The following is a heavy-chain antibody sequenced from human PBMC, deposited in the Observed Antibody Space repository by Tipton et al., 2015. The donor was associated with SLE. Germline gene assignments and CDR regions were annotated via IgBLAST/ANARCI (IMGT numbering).Heavy chain of an antibody. V-gene: IGHV3-48*01. CDR1: GFTFSSYS. CDR3: AREGSRAVTVRSYFDL. D-gene: IGHD2-21*02. CDR2: ISSSSSTI. Sequence: GSLRLSCAASGFTFSSYSMNWVRQAPGKGLEWVSYISSSSSTIYYADSVKGRFTISRDNAKNSLYLQMNSLRAEDTAVYYCAREGSRAVTVRSYFDLWGRGTLVTVSS. J-gene: IGHJ2*01.